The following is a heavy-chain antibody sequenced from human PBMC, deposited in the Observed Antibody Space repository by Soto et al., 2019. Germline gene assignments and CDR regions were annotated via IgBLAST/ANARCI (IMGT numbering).Heavy chain of an antibody. D-gene: IGHD5-18*01. Sequence: ASVKVSCKASGYTFTSYGISWVRQAPGQGLEWMGWISAYNGNTNYAQKLQGRVTMTTDTSTSTAYMELRSLRSDDTAMYYCAREKPRPGYSYGSTDYWGQGTLVTVSS. CDR1: GYTFTSYG. V-gene: IGHV1-18*04. J-gene: IGHJ4*02. CDR3: AREKPRPGYSYGSTDY. CDR2: ISAYNGNT.